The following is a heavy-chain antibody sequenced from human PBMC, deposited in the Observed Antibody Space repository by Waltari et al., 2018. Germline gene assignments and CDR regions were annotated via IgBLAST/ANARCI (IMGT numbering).Heavy chain of an antibody. V-gene: IGHV3-48*01. J-gene: IGHJ4*02. CDR2: ISSSSSTI. D-gene: IGHD6-19*01. CDR3: ARGPYSSGWYFDY. Sequence: EVQLVESGGGLVQPGGSLRLSCAASGFTFSSYSMNWVRQAPGKGLEWVSYISSSSSTIYYADSVKGRFTISRDNAKNSLYLQMNSLRAEDTAVYYGARGPYSSGWYFDYWGQGTLVTVSS. CDR1: GFTFSSYS.